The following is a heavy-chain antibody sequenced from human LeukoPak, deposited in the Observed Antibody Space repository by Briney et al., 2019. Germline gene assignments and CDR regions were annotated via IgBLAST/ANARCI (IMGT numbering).Heavy chain of an antibody. J-gene: IGHJ6*02. CDR3: AKAQVRYFDWLSHPFYYYYGMDV. V-gene: IGHV3-23*01. D-gene: IGHD3-9*01. CDR1: GFTFSSYA. Sequence: GGSLRLSCAASGFTFSSYAMSWVRQAPGKELEWVSAISGSGGSTYYADSVKGRFTISRDNSKNTLYLQMNSLRAEDTAVYYCAKAQVRYFDWLSHPFYYYYGMDVWGQGTTVTVSS. CDR2: ISGSGGST.